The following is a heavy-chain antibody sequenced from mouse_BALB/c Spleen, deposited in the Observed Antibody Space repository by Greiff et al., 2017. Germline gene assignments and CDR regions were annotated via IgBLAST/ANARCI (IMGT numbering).Heavy chain of an antibody. Sequence: EVQRVESGGGLVQPGGSRKLSCAASGFTFSSFGMHWVRQAPEKGLEWVAYISSGSSTIYYADTVKGRFTISRDNPKNTLFLQMTSLRSEDTAMYYCARRGNYDGYGDAMDYWGQGTSVTVSS. J-gene: IGHJ4*01. CDR1: GFTFSSFG. D-gene: IGHD2-3*01. CDR3: ARRGNYDGYGDAMDY. V-gene: IGHV5-17*02. CDR2: ISSGSSTI.